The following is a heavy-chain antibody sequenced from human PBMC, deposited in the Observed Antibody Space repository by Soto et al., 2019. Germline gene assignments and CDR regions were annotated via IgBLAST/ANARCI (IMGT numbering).Heavy chain of an antibody. J-gene: IGHJ5*02. CDR2: IYYSGST. Sequence: SETLSLTCTVSGGSISSYYWSWIRQPPGKGLEWIGYIYYSGSTNYNPSLKSRVTISVDTSKNQFSLKLSSVTAADTAVYYCARELRDGVITRFDPWGQGTLVTVSS. D-gene: IGHD3-22*01. V-gene: IGHV4-59*01. CDR1: GGSISSYY. CDR3: ARELRDGVITRFDP.